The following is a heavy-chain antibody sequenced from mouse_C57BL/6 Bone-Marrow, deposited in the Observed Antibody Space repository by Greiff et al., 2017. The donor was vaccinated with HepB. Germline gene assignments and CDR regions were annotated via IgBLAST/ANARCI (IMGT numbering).Heavy chain of an antibody. J-gene: IGHJ3*01. CDR3: ARQTYYSNSLFAY. CDR1: GFTFSSYG. Sequence: EVQVVESGGDLVKPGGSLKLSCAASGFTFSSYGMSWVRQTPDKRLEWVATISSGGSYTYYPDSVKGRFTISRDNAKNTLYLQMSSLKSEDTAMYYCARQTYYSNSLFAYWGQGTLVTVSA. D-gene: IGHD2-5*01. CDR2: ISSGGSYT. V-gene: IGHV5-6*01.